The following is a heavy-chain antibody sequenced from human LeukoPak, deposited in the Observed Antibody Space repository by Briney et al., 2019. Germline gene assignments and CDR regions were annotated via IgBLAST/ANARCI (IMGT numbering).Heavy chain of an antibody. CDR2: IYYSGST. J-gene: IGHJ3*02. V-gene: IGHV4-59*01. CDR3: ARADPDYYDSSGYSGQDAFDI. Sequence: SSETLSLTCTVSGGSISSYYWSWIRQPPGKGLEWIGYIYYSGSTNYNPSLKSRVTISVDTSKNQFSLKLSSVTAADTAVYYCARADPDYYDSSGYSGQDAFDIWGQGTMVTVSS. CDR1: GGSISSYY. D-gene: IGHD3-22*01.